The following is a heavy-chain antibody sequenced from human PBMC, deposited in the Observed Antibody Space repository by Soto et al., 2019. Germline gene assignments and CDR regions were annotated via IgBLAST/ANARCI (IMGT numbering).Heavy chain of an antibody. V-gene: IGHV1-69*13. J-gene: IGHJ3*02. Sequence: SVKGSCKASGGTFSSYTISWVRQAPGQGLEWMGGIIPILGTANYAQKFQGRVTITADESTSTAYMELSSLRSEDTAVYYCALIVATINDAFDIWGQGTMVTVSS. CDR2: IIPILGTA. D-gene: IGHD5-12*01. CDR3: ALIVATINDAFDI. CDR1: GGTFSSYT.